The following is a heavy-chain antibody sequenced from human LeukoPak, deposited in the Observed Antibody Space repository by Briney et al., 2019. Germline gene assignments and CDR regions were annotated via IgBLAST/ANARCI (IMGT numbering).Heavy chain of an antibody. J-gene: IGHJ4*02. D-gene: IGHD1-26*01. Sequence: GGSLRLSCAASGFTFDDYAMHWVRQAPGKGLEWVSGISWNSGSIGCADSVKGRFTISRDSAKNSLYLQMNSLRAEDTALYYCAKYTSGSYYRGAYDYWGQGTLVTVSS. CDR2: ISWNSGSI. V-gene: IGHV3-9*01. CDR1: GFTFDDYA. CDR3: AKYTSGSYYRGAYDY.